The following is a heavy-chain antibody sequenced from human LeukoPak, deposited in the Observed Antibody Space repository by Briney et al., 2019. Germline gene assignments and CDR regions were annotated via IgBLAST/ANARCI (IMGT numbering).Heavy chain of an antibody. CDR1: GGSISGYY. CDR2: IYYSGST. CDR3: ARTYCSGSTCYPNRLDY. Sequence: SETLSLTCTVSGGSISGYYWSWIRQPPGKGLGWIGYIYYSGSTNYNPSLKSRVTISVDTSKNQFSLKLSSVTAADTAVYYCARTYCSGSTCYPNRLDYWGPGTLVTVSS. V-gene: IGHV4-59*01. D-gene: IGHD2-15*01. J-gene: IGHJ4*02.